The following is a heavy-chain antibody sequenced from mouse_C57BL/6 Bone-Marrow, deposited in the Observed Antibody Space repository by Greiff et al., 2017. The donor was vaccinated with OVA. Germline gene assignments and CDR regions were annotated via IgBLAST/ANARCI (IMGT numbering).Heavy chain of an antibody. J-gene: IGHJ2*01. Sequence: VQLQQSGPSLVRPSQTLSLTCTATGFSINSDCYWIWIRQFPGNKLEYIGYTFYSGITYYNPSLESRTYITRDTSKNQFSLKLSSVTTEDTATYYGAREGYYGSRRDYWGQGTTLTVSS. V-gene: IGHV3-3*01. CDR1: GFSINSDCY. CDR3: AREGYYGSRRDY. D-gene: IGHD1-1*01. CDR2: TFYSGIT.